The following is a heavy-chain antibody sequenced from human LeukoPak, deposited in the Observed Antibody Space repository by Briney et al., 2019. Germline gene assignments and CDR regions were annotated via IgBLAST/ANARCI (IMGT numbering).Heavy chain of an antibody. CDR1: GGSISSSNW. V-gene: IGHV4-4*02. CDR2: IYHSGST. J-gene: IGHJ4*02. CDR3: ARAQTGSSGWYKPLDY. Sequence: SGTLSLTCAVSGGSISSSNWWSWVRQPPGKGLEWIGEIYHSGSTNYNPSLKSRVTISVDKSKNQFSLKLSSVTAADTAVYYCARAQTGSSGWYKPLDYWGQGTLVTVSS. D-gene: IGHD6-19*01.